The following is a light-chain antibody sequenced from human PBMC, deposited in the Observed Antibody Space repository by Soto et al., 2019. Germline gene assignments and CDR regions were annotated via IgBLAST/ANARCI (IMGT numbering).Light chain of an antibody. V-gene: IGKV3-11*01. Sequence: EIVLTQSPATLSLSPGETATLSCRASQSVSTYLAWYQQKPGQAPRLLIYDASNRATGIPARFSGSGSGTDFPLTISSLGPEDFAVYYCQQRSNWLTFGGRTKVEIK. J-gene: IGKJ4*01. CDR2: DAS. CDR3: QQRSNWLT. CDR1: QSVSTY.